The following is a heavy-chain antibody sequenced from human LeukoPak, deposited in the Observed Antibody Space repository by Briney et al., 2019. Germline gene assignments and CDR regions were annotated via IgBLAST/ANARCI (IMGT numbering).Heavy chain of an antibody. J-gene: IGHJ4*01. CDR1: GVTSCRYA. CDR3: AKVHDYSSRPYYFDY. V-gene: IGHV3-23*01. Sequence: PGGSLRHSRAASGVTSCRYATTWGPAAPGKGLERVSGICGSGGTTYSAHSVKGRFTLSRDNSKNTLYLQMNSLRAEDTAFYYCAKVHDYSSRPYYFDYWGHGALGTVSS. CDR2: ICGSGGTT. D-gene: IGHD6-19*01.